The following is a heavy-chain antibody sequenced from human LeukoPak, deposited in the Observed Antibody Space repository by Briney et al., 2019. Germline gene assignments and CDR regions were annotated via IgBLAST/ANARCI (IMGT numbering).Heavy chain of an antibody. CDR3: ARDLSGITGYTYGRGIDY. V-gene: IGHV3-7*01. J-gene: IGHJ4*02. CDR2: IKQDGSEK. D-gene: IGHD5-18*01. CDR1: GFTFSDYY. Sequence: GGSLRLSCAASGFTFSDYYMSWIRQAPGKGLEWVANIKQDGSEKYYVDSVKGRFTISRDNAKTSLYLQMNSLRAEDTAVYYCARDLSGITGYTYGRGIDYWGQGTLVTVSS.